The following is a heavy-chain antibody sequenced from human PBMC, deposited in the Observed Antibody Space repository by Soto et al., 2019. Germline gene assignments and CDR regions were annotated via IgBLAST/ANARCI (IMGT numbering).Heavy chain of an antibody. J-gene: IGHJ6*02. Sequence: QVQLQESGPGLVKPSETLSLTCTVSGGCISKYYWSWIRQAAGKGLEWIGRIYASGSTNYNPSLESRVTMSVDTSKNQFSLKLTSVTAADTAVYYCAKDPMDTVIAKYNNYGVDVWGQGTTVTVSS. V-gene: IGHV4-4*07. CDR1: GGCISKYY. D-gene: IGHD5-18*01. CDR2: IYASGST. CDR3: AKDPMDTVIAKYNNYGVDV.